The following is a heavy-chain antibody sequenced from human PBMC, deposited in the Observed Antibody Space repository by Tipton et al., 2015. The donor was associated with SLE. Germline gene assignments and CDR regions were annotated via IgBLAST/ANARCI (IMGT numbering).Heavy chain of an antibody. V-gene: IGHV4-4*07. CDR1: GGSISSYY. CDR2: IYTSGST. Sequence: TLSLTCTVSGGSISSYYWSWIRQPAGKGLEWIGRIYTSGSTNYNPSLKSRVTMSVDTSKNQFSLKLSSVTAADTAVYYCARGEPYGVRGATPDYWGQGTLVTVSS. CDR3: ARGEPYGVRGATPDY. D-gene: IGHD3-10*01. J-gene: IGHJ4*02.